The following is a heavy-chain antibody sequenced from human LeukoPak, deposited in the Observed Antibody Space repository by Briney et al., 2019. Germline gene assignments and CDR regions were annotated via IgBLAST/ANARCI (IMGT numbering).Heavy chain of an antibody. CDR3: ARDQGYFSYFFDS. CDR2: ISGSGGST. CDR1: GFTFSSYG. Sequence: GGTLRLSCAASGFTFSSYGMSWVRQAPGRGLEWVSAISGSGGSTYYADSLKGRFSISRDSSENTVYLQMNSLRVEDTAVYYCARDQGYFSYFFDSWGQGTLVTVSS. D-gene: IGHD5-18*01. J-gene: IGHJ4*02. V-gene: IGHV3-23*01.